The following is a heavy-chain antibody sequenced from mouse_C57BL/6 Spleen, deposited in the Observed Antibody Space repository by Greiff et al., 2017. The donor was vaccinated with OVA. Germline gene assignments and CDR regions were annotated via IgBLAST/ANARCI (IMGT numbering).Heavy chain of an antibody. CDR3: ALIYSGAMDD. Sequence: QVQLQQSGPELVKPGASVKISCKASGYSFTSYYIHWVQPRPGQGLEWIGWIYPGSGNTKYNEKFKGKATLTADTSSSTAYMQLSSLTSEDSAVYYCALIYSGAMDDWGQGTSVTVSS. D-gene: IGHD2-1*01. CDR1: GYSFTSYY. V-gene: IGHV1-66*01. J-gene: IGHJ4*01. CDR2: IYPGSGNT.